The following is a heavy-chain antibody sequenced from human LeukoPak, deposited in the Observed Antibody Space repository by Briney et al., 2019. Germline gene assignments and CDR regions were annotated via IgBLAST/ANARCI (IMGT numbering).Heavy chain of an antibody. CDR2: ISAYNGNT. D-gene: IGHD3-3*01. CDR3: PRALGYDAHPYCFAY. Sequence: ASVKVSCKASGYTFTSYGISWVRQAPGHGLKWMEWISAYNGNTNYAQNLQRRVTMTTATSTSTAHMELRSLRSDNTAAYYSPRALGYDAHPYCFAYWGQGPLVTVSS. CDR1: GYTFTSYG. V-gene: IGHV1-18*01. J-gene: IGHJ4*02.